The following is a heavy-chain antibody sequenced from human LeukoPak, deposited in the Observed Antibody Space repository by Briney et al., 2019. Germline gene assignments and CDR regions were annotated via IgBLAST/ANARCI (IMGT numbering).Heavy chain of an antibody. CDR2: TSSNGAST. Sequence: KSGGSLRLSCAASGFTFAAYSIHWVRQAPGKGLEYVSATSSNGASTFYANSVKDRFTISRDNSKDTVYLHMGSLKVEDTAVYYCARDGSGTWLNPSSAFDIWGLGTMVSVSS. J-gene: IGHJ3*02. CDR1: GFTFAAYS. V-gene: IGHV3-64*01. CDR3: ARDGSGTWLNPSSAFDI. D-gene: IGHD3-10*01.